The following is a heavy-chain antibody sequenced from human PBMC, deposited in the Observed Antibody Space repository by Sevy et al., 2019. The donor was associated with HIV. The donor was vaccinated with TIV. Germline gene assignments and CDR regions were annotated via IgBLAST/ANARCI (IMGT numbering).Heavy chain of an antibody. CDR3: ARPRFLEWLSSAAFDI. D-gene: IGHD3-3*01. V-gene: IGHV3-30*04. J-gene: IGHJ3*02. CDR2: IAYDGSNK. Sequence: GGSLRLSCTASGFVFSSYAMHWVRQAPGKRLEWVAFIAYDGSNKNYADSVKGRFTLSRDNSKNTLYLQMNSLGAEDTAVYYCARPRFLEWLSSAAFDIWGQGTMVTVSS. CDR1: GFVFSSYA.